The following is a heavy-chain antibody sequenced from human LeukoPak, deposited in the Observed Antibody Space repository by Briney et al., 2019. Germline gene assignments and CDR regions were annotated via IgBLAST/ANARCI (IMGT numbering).Heavy chain of an antibody. CDR3: AAVKATVARYYGSGASYY. J-gene: IGHJ4*02. CDR2: IYHSGST. CDR1: GGSISSGGYY. D-gene: IGHD3-10*01. Sequence: SQTLSLTCTVSGGSISSGGYYWSWIRQPPGKGLEWIGYIYHSGSTYYNPSLKSRVTISVDRSKNQFSLKLSSVTAADTAVYYCAAVKATVARYYGSGASYYWGQGTLVTVSS. V-gene: IGHV4-30-2*01.